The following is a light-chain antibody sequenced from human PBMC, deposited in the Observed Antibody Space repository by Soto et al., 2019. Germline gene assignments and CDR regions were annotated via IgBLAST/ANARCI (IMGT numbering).Light chain of an antibody. CDR2: GAS. V-gene: IGKV3-20*01. J-gene: IGKJ5*01. Sequence: EIVLTQSPGTLSLSPGERATLSCRASQSVSSSYLAWYQQKPGQAPRLLIYGASSRATGIPDRFSGSGSGTDFTLTISRLEPEYFAVYYCHQYGSSITFGQGTRLEIK. CDR3: HQYGSSIT. CDR1: QSVSSSY.